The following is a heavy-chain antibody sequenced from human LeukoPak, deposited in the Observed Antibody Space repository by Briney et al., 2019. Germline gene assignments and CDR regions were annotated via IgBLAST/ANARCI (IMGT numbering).Heavy chain of an antibody. CDR3: ARAIALSGLVWRDQ. CDR2: IYYSGST. D-gene: IGHD2/OR15-2a*01. CDR1: CRHKNIL. V-gene: IGHV4-59*12. J-gene: IGHJ5*02. Sequence: PSETLPHMRSLCCRHKNILHELYPRQPPGKGLEWIGYIYYSGSTNYNPSLKSRVTISVDTSKNQFSLKLSSVTAADTAVYYCARAIALSGLVWRDQWGQGTLVTVSS.